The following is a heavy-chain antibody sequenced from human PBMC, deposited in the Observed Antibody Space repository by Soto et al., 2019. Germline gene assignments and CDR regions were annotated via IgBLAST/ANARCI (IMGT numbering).Heavy chain of an antibody. D-gene: IGHD6-19*01. CDR2: VHFSGST. CDR3: ARDARYSSGFGLDY. V-gene: IGHV4-39*02. Sequence: PSETLSLTCTVSGGSISSSGFSWGWIRQPPGKGLEWIGSVHFSGSTHYNPSLRSRGTISVDTSKNQFSLKLSSVTAADTAVYYCARDARYSSGFGLDYWGQGTLVTVSS. CDR1: GGSISSSGFS. J-gene: IGHJ4*02.